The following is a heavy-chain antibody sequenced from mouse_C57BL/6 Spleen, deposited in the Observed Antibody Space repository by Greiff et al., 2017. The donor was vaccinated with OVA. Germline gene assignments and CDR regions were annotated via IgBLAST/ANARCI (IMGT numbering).Heavy chain of an antibody. CDR3: GVDYDGAMDY. J-gene: IGHJ4*01. V-gene: IGHV1-82*01. CDR2: IYPGDGDT. D-gene: IGHD2-4*01. Sequence: VNVVESGPELVKPGASVKISCKASGYAFSSSWMNWVKQRPGKGLEWIGRIYPGDGDTNYNGKFKGKATLTADKSSSTAYMQLSSLTSEDSAVYFCGVDYDGAMDYWGQGTSVTVSS. CDR1: GYAFSSSW.